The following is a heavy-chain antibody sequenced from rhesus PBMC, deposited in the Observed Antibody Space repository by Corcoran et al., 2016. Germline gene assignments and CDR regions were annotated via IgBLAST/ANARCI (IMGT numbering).Heavy chain of an antibody. CDR2: IYGSGSST. CDR1: GGSISSSY. J-gene: IGHJ4*01. Sequence: QLQLQESGPGLVKPSETLSLTCAVSGGSISSSYWSWIRQAPGKGLEWIGYIYGSGSSTNYNPSLKSRVTLSVDTSKNQRSLKLSSVTAADTAVYYCARKANWGYYFDYWGQGVLVTVSS. V-gene: IGHV4-169*01. CDR3: ARKANWGYYFDY. D-gene: IGHD7-45*01.